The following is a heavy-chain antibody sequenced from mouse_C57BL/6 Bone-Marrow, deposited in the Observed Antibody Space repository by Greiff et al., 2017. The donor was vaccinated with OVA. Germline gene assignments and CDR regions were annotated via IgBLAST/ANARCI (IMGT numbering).Heavy chain of an antibody. CDR2: IDPENGDT. V-gene: IGHV14-4*01. D-gene: IGHD2-3*01. Sequence: EVQLQQSGAELVRPGASVKLSCTASGFNIKDDYMHWVKQRPEQGLEWIGWIDPENGDTEYASKFQGKATITADTSSNTAYLQLSSLTSEDTAVYYCTTYDDGYHLYYFDYWGQGTTLTVSS. CDR1: GFNIKDDY. CDR3: TTYDDGYHLYYFDY. J-gene: IGHJ2*01.